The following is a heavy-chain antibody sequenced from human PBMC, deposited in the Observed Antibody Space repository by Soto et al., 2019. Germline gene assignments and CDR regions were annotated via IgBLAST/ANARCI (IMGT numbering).Heavy chain of an antibody. D-gene: IGHD6-19*01. CDR2: IIPIFGTA. V-gene: IGHV1-69*06. J-gene: IGHJ4*02. CDR1: GGTFSSYA. CDR3: ASCEAVARTYYFDY. Sequence: ASVKVSCKPSGGTFSSYAIIWVRQAPGQGLEWMGGIIPIFGTANYAQKFQGRVTITADKSTSTAYMEVSSLRSGDTAVYYCASCEAVARTYYFDYWGQGTLVTVSS.